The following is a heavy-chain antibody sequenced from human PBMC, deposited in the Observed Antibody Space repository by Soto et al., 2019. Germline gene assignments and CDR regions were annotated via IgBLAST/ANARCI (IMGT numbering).Heavy chain of an antibody. Sequence: PGGSLRLSCAASGFTFSDYYMSWIRQAPGKGLEWVSYISSSGSTIYYADSVKGRFTIARANAKNSLYLQMNSLRAEDTAVYYCARGPYDILTGAFQHWGQGTLVTVSS. D-gene: IGHD3-9*01. CDR1: GFTFSDYY. CDR3: ARGPYDILTGAFQH. J-gene: IGHJ1*01. CDR2: ISSSGSTI. V-gene: IGHV3-11*01.